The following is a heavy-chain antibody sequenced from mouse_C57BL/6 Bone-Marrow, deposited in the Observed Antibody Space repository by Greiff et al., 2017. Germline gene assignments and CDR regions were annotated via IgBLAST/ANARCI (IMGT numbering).Heavy chain of an antibody. CDR1: GFNLHDYY. D-gene: IGHD2-4*01. J-gene: IGHJ1*03. CDR2: LDPEDGET. CDR3: ASGGLPLYWYFEV. V-gene: IGHV14-2*01. Sequence: EVQLQQSGAELVKPGASVKLSCTASGFNLHDYYMHWVKQRTEQGLEWIGRLDPEDGETKYAPKFQGKATITADTSSNTAYLQLRSLTSEDTAVYYGASGGLPLYWYFEVWGTGTTVTVSS.